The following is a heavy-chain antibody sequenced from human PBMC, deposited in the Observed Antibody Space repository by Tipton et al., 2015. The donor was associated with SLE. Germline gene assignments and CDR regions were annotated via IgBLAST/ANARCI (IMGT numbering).Heavy chain of an antibody. CDR3: ARSHCSSPSCYSYYYMDV. D-gene: IGHD2-2*02. J-gene: IGHJ6*03. Sequence: LSCTVSGGSISSGTYYWSWIRQPAGKGLEWIGRIYTSGSANYNPSLKSRVTISVDTSKNQFSLKLSSVTAADTAVYYCARSHCSSPSCYSYYYMDVWGKGTTVTVSS. V-gene: IGHV4-61*02. CDR2: IYTSGSA. CDR1: GGSISSGTYY.